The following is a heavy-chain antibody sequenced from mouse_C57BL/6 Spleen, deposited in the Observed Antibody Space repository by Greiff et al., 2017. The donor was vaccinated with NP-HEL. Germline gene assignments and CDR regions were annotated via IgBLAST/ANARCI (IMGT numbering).Heavy chain of an antibody. Sequence: QVQLQQSGPELVKPGASVKISCKASGYAFSSSWMNWVKQRPGKGLEWIGRIYPGDGDTNYNGKFKGKATLTADKSSSTAYMQLSSLTSEDSAVYFCARHYGNYDWFAYWGQGTLVTVSA. D-gene: IGHD2-1*01. V-gene: IGHV1-82*01. CDR3: ARHYGNYDWFAY. CDR1: GYAFSSSW. J-gene: IGHJ3*01. CDR2: IYPGDGDT.